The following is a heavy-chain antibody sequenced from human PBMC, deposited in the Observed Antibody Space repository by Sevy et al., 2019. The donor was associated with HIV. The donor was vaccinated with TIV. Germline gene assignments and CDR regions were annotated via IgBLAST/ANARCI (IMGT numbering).Heavy chain of an antibody. CDR2: ISGSGGST. J-gene: IGHJ3*02. CDR1: GFTFSSYA. CDR3: AVYYYDSSGTPFDI. D-gene: IGHD3-22*01. V-gene: IGHV3-23*01. Sequence: GGSLRLSCAASGFTFSSYAMSWVRQAPGKGLEWVSAISGSGGSTYYAHSVKGRFTISRDNSKNTLYLQMNSLRAEDTAVYYCAVYYYDSSGTPFDIWGQGTMVTVSS.